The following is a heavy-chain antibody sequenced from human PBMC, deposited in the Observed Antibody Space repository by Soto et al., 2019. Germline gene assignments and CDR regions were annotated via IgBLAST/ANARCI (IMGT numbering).Heavy chain of an antibody. CDR2: ISSSSSYI. V-gene: IGHV3-21*01. CDR3: ARGPPGIAVAGRFDP. D-gene: IGHD6-19*01. Sequence: EVQLVESGGGLGKPGGSLRLSCAASGFTFSSYSMNWVRQAPGTGLEWVSSISSSSSYIYYADSVKGRFTISRDNAKNSLYLQMNSLRAEDTAVYYCARGPPGIAVAGRFDPWGQGTLVTVSS. CDR1: GFTFSSYS. J-gene: IGHJ5*02.